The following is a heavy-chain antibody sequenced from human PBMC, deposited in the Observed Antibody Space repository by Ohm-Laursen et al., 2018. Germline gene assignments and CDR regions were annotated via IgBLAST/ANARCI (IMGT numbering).Heavy chain of an antibody. CDR1: GGSISSYY. Sequence: GTLSLTCTISGGSISSYYWSWIRQPAGKGLEWIGRSGSTNYNPSLKSRVTMSVDTSKNQFSLKLSSVTAADTAMYYCARSGAAAGSYGMDVWGQGTTVTVSS. V-gene: IGHV4-4*07. J-gene: IGHJ6*02. D-gene: IGHD6-25*01. CDR3: ARSGAAAGSYGMDV. CDR2: SGST.